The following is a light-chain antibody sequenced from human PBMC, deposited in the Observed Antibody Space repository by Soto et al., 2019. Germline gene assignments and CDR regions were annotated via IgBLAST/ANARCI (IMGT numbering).Light chain of an antibody. CDR2: DND. Sequence: QSELTQPPSVSAAAGQKVTISCSGSSSNIGDNYVSWYQQVPGTAPKLLIYDNDQRSSGTPDRFSAYKSGTSATLGITGLQAEDEADYYCSSYAGSNNFVVFGGGTKLTVL. J-gene: IGLJ2*01. CDR1: SSNIGDNY. CDR3: SSYAGSNNFVV. V-gene: IGLV1-51*01.